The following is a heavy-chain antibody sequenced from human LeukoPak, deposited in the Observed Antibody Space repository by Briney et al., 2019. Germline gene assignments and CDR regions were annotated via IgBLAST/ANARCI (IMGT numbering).Heavy chain of an antibody. CDR3: AREAYGNDYVWGSYRYSYYYYYMDV. CDR2: INPSGGST. V-gene: IGHV1-46*01. CDR1: GYTFTSHY. Sequence: ASVKVSCKASGYTFTSHYMHWVRQAPGQGLEWMGIINPSGGSTSYAQKFQGRVTMTRDTSTSTDYMELSSLRSEDTAVYYCAREAYGNDYVWGSYRYSYYYYYMDVWGKGTTVTISS. J-gene: IGHJ6*03. D-gene: IGHD3-16*02.